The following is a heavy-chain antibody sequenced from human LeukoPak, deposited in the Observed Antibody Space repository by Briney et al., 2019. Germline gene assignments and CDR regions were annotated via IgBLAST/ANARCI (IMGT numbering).Heavy chain of an antibody. D-gene: IGHD3-10*01. CDR2: ISAYNGNT. Sequence: ASVKVSCKASGYTFTSYGISWVRHAPGQGLEWIGWISAYNGNTNYAQKLQGRVTMTTDTSTSTAYMELRSLRSDDTAVYYCARAPYYYGSGSYFYYWGQGTLVTVSS. CDR1: GYTFTSYG. CDR3: ARAPYYYGSGSYFYY. V-gene: IGHV1-18*01. J-gene: IGHJ4*02.